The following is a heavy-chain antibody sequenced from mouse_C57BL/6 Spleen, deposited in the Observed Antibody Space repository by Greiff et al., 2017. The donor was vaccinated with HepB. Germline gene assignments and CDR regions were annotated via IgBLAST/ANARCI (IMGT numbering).Heavy chain of an antibody. Sequence: EVMLVESGGGLVKPGGSLKLSCAASGFTFSSYAMSWVRQTPEKRLEWVATISDGGSYTYYPDNVKGRFTISRDNAKNNLYLQMSHLKSEDTAMYYCARDTLYSKDYFDYWGQGTTLTVSS. D-gene: IGHD2-5*01. CDR2: ISDGGSYT. CDR1: GFTFSSYA. J-gene: IGHJ2*01. V-gene: IGHV5-4*01. CDR3: ARDTLYSKDYFDY.